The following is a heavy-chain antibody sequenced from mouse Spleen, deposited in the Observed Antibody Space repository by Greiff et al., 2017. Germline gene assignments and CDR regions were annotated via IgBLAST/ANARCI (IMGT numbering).Heavy chain of an antibody. D-gene: IGHD4-1*01. CDR3: ARTGWDDYAMDY. CDR1: GFTFSDYG. CDR2: ISSGSSTI. J-gene: IGHJ4*01. Sequence: EVQGVESGGGLVKPGGSLKLSCAASGFTFSDYGMHWVRQAPEKGLEWVAYISSGSSTIYYADTVKGRFTISRDNAKNTLFLQMTSLRSEDTAMYYCARTGWDDYAMDYWGQGTSVTVSS. V-gene: IGHV5-17*01.